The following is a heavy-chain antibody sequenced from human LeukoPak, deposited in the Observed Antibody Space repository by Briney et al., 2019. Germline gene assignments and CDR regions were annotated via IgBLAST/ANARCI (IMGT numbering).Heavy chain of an antibody. CDR3: AREFPPHCSSTSCYPDH. CDR2: VSSSTRRI. J-gene: IGHJ5*02. Sequence: AGGSLRLSCVASGFTFSAYEINCVRQAPGKGLEWVSYVSSSTRRIYYADSVKGRFTISRDSAKNSLYLQMDSLRDEDTAMYYCAREFPPHCSSTSCYPDHWGQGTLVTVSS. V-gene: IGHV3-48*03. D-gene: IGHD2-2*01. CDR1: GFTFSAYE.